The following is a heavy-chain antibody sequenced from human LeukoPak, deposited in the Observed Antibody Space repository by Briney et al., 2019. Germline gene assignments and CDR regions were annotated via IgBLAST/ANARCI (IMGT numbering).Heavy chain of an antibody. V-gene: IGHV1-2*02. CDR3: APGGSSASWSTVGYFDY. CDR2: INPNTDAT. D-gene: IGHD6-19*01. J-gene: IGHJ4*02. Sequence: ASVKVSCKASGYTFTGYYIHWVRQAPGQGLEWMGWINPNTDATNYAQKFQGRVTMTRDTSISTAYMELSRLRSDDTAVYYCAPGGSSASWSTVGYFDYWGQGTLVTVSS. CDR1: GYTFTGYY.